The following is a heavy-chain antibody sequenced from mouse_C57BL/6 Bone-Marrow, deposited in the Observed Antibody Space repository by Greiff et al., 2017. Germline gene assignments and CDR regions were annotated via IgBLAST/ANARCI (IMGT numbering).Heavy chain of an antibody. J-gene: IGHJ1*03. CDR2: IYPGSGST. CDR3: ARPYYINYWYFDV. Sequence: VQLQQPGAELVKPGASVQMSCKASGYTFTSYWITWVKQRPGQGLEWIGDIYPGSGSTNYNEKLQGKATLTVDTSSSTAYMQLSSLTSEDSAVYYCARPYYINYWYFDVWGTVTTVTVSS. CDR1: GYTFTSYW. V-gene: IGHV1-55*01. D-gene: IGHD2-5*01.